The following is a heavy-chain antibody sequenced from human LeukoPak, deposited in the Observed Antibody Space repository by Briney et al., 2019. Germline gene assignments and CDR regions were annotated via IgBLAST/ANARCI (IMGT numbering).Heavy chain of an antibody. CDR1: GFTFSSYG. Sequence: GRSLRLSCAASGFTFSSYGMHWVRQAPGKGLEWVAVISYDGSNKYYADSVKGRFTISRDNSRNTLYLQMNSLRTEDTAVYYCAKDLGYNDDYWGQGTLVTVSS. CDR2: ISYDGSNK. J-gene: IGHJ4*02. V-gene: IGHV3-30*18. D-gene: IGHD5-24*01. CDR3: AKDLGYNDDY.